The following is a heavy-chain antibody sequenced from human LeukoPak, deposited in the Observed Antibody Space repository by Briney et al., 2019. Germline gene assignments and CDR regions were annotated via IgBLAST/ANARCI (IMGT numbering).Heavy chain of an antibody. Sequence: PGGSLRLSCAASGFTFSSYEMNWVRQAPGKGLEWVSYISSSGGTIYYADSVKGRFTISRDNAKSSLYLQMNSLRAEDTAVYYCARDPSIAAAAPLGPSWFDPWGQGTLVTVSS. J-gene: IGHJ5*02. CDR1: GFTFSSYE. CDR2: ISSSGGTI. V-gene: IGHV3-48*03. D-gene: IGHD6-13*01. CDR3: ARDPSIAAAAPLGPSWFDP.